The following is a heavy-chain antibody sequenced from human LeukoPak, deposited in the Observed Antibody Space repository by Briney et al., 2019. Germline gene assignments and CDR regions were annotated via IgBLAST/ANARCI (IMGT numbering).Heavy chain of an antibody. V-gene: IGHV1-8*01. J-gene: IGHJ4*02. CDR2: MNPNSGNT. D-gene: IGHD2-15*01. Sequence: ASVKVSCKASGYTFTSYDINWVRQATGQGLEWMGWMNPNSGNTGYAQKFQGRVTMTRNTSISTAYMELSSLRSEDTAVYYCASYCSGGSCYSTRNPADNYFDYWGQGTLVTVSS. CDR1: GYTFTSYD. CDR3: ASYCSGGSCYSTRNPADNYFDY.